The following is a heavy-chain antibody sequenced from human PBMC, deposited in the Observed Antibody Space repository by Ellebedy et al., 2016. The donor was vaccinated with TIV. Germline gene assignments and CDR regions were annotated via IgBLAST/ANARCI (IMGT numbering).Heavy chain of an antibody. Sequence: GESLKISCVTSGFTFSDYGMHWVRQAPGKGLEWVANISNDGRSKKHGDSVRGRFTISRDNSKSTLYLQMDSLRDDDTAVYYCAPGGTTKVKKGFDYWGLGTLVTVSS. D-gene: IGHD3-16*01. CDR1: GFTFSDYG. CDR2: ISNDGRSK. CDR3: APGGTTKVKKGFDY. V-gene: IGHV3-30*03. J-gene: IGHJ4*02.